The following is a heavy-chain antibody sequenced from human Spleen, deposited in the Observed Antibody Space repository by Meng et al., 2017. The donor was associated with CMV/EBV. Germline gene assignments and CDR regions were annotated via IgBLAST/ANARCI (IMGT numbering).Heavy chain of an antibody. CDR1: GFTFSSYW. Sequence: SGFTFSSYWMSWVRQAPGKGLEWVADIKEEGTETYYVDSVKGRFTISRDNAKKSVYLLMNSLRAEDTAIYFCARDPDYYTSGSFDYWGQGTLVTVSS. CDR3: ARDPDYYTSGSFDY. D-gene: IGHD3-10*01. V-gene: IGHV3-7*01. J-gene: IGHJ4*02. CDR2: IKEEGTET.